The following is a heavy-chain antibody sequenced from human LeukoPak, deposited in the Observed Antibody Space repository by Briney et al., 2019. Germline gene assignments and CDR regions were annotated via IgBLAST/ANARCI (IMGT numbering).Heavy chain of an antibody. CDR3: ARGWVPGNYFYAWFDP. V-gene: IGHV1-2*02. CDR1: GYTFTGYY. J-gene: IGHJ5*02. Sequence: ASVKVSCKAFGYTFTGYYMHWVRQAPGQGLEWMGWINPNSGGTNYAQKFQGRVTMTRDTSINTAYMDLSRLTSDDTAVYYCARGWVPGNYFYAWFDPWGQGTLVTVSS. D-gene: IGHD3-16*01. CDR2: INPNSGGT.